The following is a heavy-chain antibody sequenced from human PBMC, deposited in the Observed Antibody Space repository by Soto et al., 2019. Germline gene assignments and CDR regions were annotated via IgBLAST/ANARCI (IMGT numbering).Heavy chain of an antibody. CDR2: IHHSGST. V-gene: IGHV4-34*01. D-gene: IGHD3-10*01. Sequence: QVQLQQWGAGLLKPSETLSLTCAVYGGSFSGYYWTWIRQPPGKGLEWIGEIHHSGSTNYNPSLKSRVTISGDTSQNQFSLKLSSVTAADTAVYYCARAHITMIRGTNNWFDPWGQGTLVTVSS. CDR1: GGSFSGYY. J-gene: IGHJ5*02. CDR3: ARAHITMIRGTNNWFDP.